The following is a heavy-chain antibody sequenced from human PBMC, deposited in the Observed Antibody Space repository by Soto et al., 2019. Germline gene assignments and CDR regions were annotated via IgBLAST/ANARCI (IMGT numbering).Heavy chain of an antibody. V-gene: IGHV1-18*01. CDR1: GYAFSSHG. Sequence: QGLLVQSGAEVKKPGASVKVSCKASGYAFSSHGISWVRQAPGQGLEWMGRINTYNGNINYARNVQDRLTLTTDTSTTTVYMELKGLTSDDTSVYYCAIDLRVGANTDALNLWGQGTMVTVSS. D-gene: IGHD3-16*01. J-gene: IGHJ3*01. CDR3: AIDLRVGANTDALNL. CDR2: INTYNGNI.